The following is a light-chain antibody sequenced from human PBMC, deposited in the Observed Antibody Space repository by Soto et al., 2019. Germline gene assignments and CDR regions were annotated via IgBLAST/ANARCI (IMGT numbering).Light chain of an antibody. Sequence: DIQMTQSPSTLSASVGDRVTITCRASQSISSWLAWYQQKPGKAPKLLIYKASSLESGVPSRLSGSGSGTEFTLTISSLQPDDFATYYCQQYNSYQTFGQGTKVDI. CDR3: QQYNSYQT. J-gene: IGKJ1*01. CDR2: KAS. CDR1: QSISSW. V-gene: IGKV1-5*03.